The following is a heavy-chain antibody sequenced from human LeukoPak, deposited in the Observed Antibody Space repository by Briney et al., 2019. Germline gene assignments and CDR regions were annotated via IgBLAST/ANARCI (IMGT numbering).Heavy chain of an antibody. Sequence: MTGGSLRLSCTASGFTFGDYAMSWIRQAPGKGLEWVSYISSSSSYTNYADSVKGRFTISRDNAKNSLYLQMNSLRAEDTAVYYCARSGWDSSGWYDGFPYWGQGTLVTVSS. V-gene: IGHV3-11*06. CDR3: ARSGWDSSGWYDGFPY. D-gene: IGHD6-19*01. J-gene: IGHJ4*02. CDR1: GFTFGDYA. CDR2: ISSSSSYT.